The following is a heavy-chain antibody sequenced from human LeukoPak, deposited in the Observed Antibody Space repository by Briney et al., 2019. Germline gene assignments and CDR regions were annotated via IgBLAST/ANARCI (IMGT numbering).Heavy chain of an antibody. CDR2: ISGSGGST. J-gene: IGHJ4*02. D-gene: IGHD6-19*01. Sequence: QAGGSLRLSCAASGFTFSSYAMSWVRQAPGKGLEWVSAISGSGGSTYDADSVKGRFTISRDNSKNTLYLQMNSLRAEDTAVYYCAKDRGIAVAGIGLDYWGQGTLVTVSS. CDR3: AKDRGIAVAGIGLDY. CDR1: GFTFSSYA. V-gene: IGHV3-23*01.